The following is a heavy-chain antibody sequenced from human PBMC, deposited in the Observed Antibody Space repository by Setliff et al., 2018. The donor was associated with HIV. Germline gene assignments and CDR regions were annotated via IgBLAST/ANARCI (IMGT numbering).Heavy chain of an antibody. D-gene: IGHD4-17*01. CDR3: ARHMTTVVTHYWYFDL. V-gene: IGHV1-18*01. J-gene: IGHJ2*01. CDR1: GYTFTSYG. Sequence: GASVKVSCKASGYTFTSYGISWVRQAPGQGLEWMGWISAYNGNTNYAQKLQGRVTMTTDTSTSTAYMELRSLRSDDTAVYYCARHMTTVVTHYWYFDLWVPETLLVTVSS. CDR2: ISAYNGNT.